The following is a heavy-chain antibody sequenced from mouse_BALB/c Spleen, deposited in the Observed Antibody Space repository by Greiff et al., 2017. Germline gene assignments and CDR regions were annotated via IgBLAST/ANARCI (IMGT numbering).Heavy chain of an antibody. J-gene: IGHJ3*01. CDR1: GFTFSSYG. CDR2: INSNGGST. D-gene: IGHD1-1*01. V-gene: IGHV5-6-3*01. Sequence: EVHLVESGGGLVQPGGSLKLSCAASGFTFSSYGMSWVRQTPDKRLELVATINSNGGSTYYPDSVKGRFTISRDNAKNTLYLQMSSLKSEDTAMYYCARENYGSSYAYWGQGTLVTVSA. CDR3: ARENYGSSYAY.